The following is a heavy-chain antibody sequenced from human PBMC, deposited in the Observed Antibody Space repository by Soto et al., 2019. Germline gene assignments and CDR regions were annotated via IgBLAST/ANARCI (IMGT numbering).Heavy chain of an antibody. V-gene: IGHV4-59*01. CDR2: VSGSGTV. CDR3: ARDQVGFDY. J-gene: IGHJ4*02. CDR1: RTSISSSY. Sequence: SETLSLTCNVSRTSISSSYWSWIRRPPGKGLEWIGYVSGSGTVSYNPSLKSRVTISADASKNQVSLRLTSVTAADTAVYYCARDQVGFDYWGPGIMVTVSS.